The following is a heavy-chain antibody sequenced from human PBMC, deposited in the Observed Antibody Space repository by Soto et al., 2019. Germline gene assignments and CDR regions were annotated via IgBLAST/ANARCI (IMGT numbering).Heavy chain of an antibody. D-gene: IGHD6-6*01. J-gene: IGHJ4*02. Sequence: SETLSLTCTVSGGSVSSGSYYWSWIRQPPGKGLEWIGYIYYSGSTNYNPSLKSRVTISVDTSKNQFSLKLSSVTAADTAVYYCARDPSSIAALWGQGTLVTVS. CDR1: GGSVSSGSYY. CDR3: ARDPSSIAAL. CDR2: IYYSGST. V-gene: IGHV4-61*01.